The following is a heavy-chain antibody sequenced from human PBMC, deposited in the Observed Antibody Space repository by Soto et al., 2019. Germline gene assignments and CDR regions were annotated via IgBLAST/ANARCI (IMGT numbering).Heavy chain of an antibody. CDR1: GYTFSHYW. D-gene: IGHD3-9*01. V-gene: IGHV3-74*01. Sequence: PGGSLRLSCAASGYTFSHYWMHWVRQAPGKGLVWVSRVNPDGTITTYADSVKGRFTISRDNAKNTLYLQMNSLGVEDTALYYCSDDTFGDKDFCGQGTPVTVSS. J-gene: IGHJ4*02. CDR2: VNPDGTIT. CDR3: SDDTFGDKDF.